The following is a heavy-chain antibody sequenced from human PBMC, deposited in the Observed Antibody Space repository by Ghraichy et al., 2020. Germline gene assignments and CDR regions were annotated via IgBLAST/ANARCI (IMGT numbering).Heavy chain of an antibody. D-gene: IGHD2-15*01. CDR2: IYYTGST. CDR3: ARGVAATGNYMDV. CDR1: GGSVSSGSYY. Sequence: SETLSLTCTVSGGSVSSGSYYWSWVRQPPGKGLEWIGYIYYTGSTNYNPSLKSRVTISLDTSKNQFSLKLTSVTAADTAVYNCARGVAATGNYMDVWGKGTTVTVSS. V-gene: IGHV4-61*01. J-gene: IGHJ6*03.